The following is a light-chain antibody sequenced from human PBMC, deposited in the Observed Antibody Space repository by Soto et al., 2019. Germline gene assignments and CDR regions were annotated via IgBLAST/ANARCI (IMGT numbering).Light chain of an antibody. CDR3: MQAIQTPRLFT. J-gene: IGKJ3*01. V-gene: IGKV2-28*01. Sequence: DIVMTQSPLSLPVTPGEPASISCRSSQSLLHSNGYNYLDWYLQKPGQSPQLLIYLGSNRASGVPDRFSGSGSGTDFTLKISRVEAEDVGVYYCMQAIQTPRLFTFGPGTKVDIK. CDR2: LGS. CDR1: QSLLHSNGYNY.